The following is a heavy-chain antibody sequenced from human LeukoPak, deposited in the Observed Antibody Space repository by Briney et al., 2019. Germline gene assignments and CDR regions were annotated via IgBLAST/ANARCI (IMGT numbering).Heavy chain of an antibody. J-gene: IGHJ6*03. D-gene: IGHD1-14*01. CDR2: IIPIFGTA. V-gene: IGHV1-69*06. CDR3: AREGRWAENTRTYFMDV. CDR1: GYTFTSYG. Sequence: ASVKVSCKASGYTFTSYGISWVRQAPGQGLEWMGGIIPIFGTANYAQKFRGRVTITADKSTRTAYMELSSLRSEDTAVYYCAREGRWAENTRTYFMDVWGKGTTVTVSS.